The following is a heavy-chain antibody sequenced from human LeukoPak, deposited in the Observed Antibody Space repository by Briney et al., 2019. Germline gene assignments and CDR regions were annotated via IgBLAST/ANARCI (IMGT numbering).Heavy chain of an antibody. CDR3: ARGTPKDGYIEYYFDY. D-gene: IGHD5-24*01. Sequence: PGRSLRLSCAASGFTLSSYAMHWVRQAPGKGLEWVAVISYDGSNKYYADSVKGRFTISRDNSKNTLYLQMNSLRAEDTAVYYCARGTPKDGYIEYYFDYWGQGTLVTVSS. J-gene: IGHJ4*02. CDR1: GFTLSSYA. CDR2: ISYDGSNK. V-gene: IGHV3-30*04.